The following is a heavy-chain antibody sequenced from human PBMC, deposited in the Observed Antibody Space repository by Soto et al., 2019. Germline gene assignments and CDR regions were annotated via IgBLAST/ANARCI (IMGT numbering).Heavy chain of an antibody. V-gene: IGHV3-30-3*01. Sequence: QVQLVESGGGVVQPGRSLRLSCAASGFTFSSYAMHWVRQAPGKGLEWVAVISYDGSNKYYADSVKGRFTISRDNSKNTLYLQMNSLRAEGTAVYYCAREDYDYVWGSYRWAGYYFDYWGQGTLVTVSS. D-gene: IGHD3-16*02. CDR3: AREDYDYVWGSYRWAGYYFDY. CDR2: ISYDGSNK. J-gene: IGHJ4*02. CDR1: GFTFSSYA.